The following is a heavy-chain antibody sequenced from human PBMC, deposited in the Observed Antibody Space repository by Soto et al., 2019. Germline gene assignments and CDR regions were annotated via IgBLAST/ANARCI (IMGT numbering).Heavy chain of an antibody. Sequence: SQTQSLTYTVSGSCISSGDYYLGWIRQPPGKGLEWIGYIYYSGSTYYNPSLKSRVTISVDTSKNQSSLKLSSVTAADTAVYYCARDLRTISSFDPWGQGTLVTVS. CDR3: ARDLRTISSFDP. CDR1: GSCISSGDYY. J-gene: IGHJ5*02. D-gene: IGHD3-3*01. V-gene: IGHV4-30-4*01. CDR2: IYYSGST.